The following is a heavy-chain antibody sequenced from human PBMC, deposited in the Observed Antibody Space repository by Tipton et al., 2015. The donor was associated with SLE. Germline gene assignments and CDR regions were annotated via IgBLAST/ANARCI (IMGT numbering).Heavy chain of an antibody. V-gene: IGHV4-30-2*01. CDR2: IYHSGST. Sequence: LRLSFAVSGGPISSGRYSWNWIRQPPGKGLEWIGYIYHSGSTYYNPSLKSRVTISVDMSKNQFSLKLSSVTAADAAVYYCVREVVVTDAFDIWGQGTMVTVSS. CDR3: VREVVVTDAFDI. D-gene: IGHD3-22*01. J-gene: IGHJ3*02. CDR1: GGPISSGRYS.